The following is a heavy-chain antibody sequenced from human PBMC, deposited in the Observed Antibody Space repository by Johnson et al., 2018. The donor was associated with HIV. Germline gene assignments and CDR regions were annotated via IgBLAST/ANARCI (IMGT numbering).Heavy chain of an antibody. CDR2: ISYDGSKT. CDR1: GFTFSQFA. V-gene: IGHV3-30*04. CDR3: AKGSGSGWLRDAFDI. D-gene: IGHD6-19*01. Sequence: QVQLVESGGGVVQPGRSLRLSCAASGFTFSQFAMHWVRQAPGKGLEWVAAISYDGSKTYYADSVTGRFTISRDNSKNTLYLEMNSLRAEDTAVYYCAKGSGSGWLRDAFDIWGQGTMVTVSS. J-gene: IGHJ3*02.